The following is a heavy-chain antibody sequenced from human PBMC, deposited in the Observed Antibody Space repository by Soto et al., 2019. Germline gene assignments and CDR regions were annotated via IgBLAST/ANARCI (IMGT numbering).Heavy chain of an antibody. J-gene: IGHJ4*02. CDR2: ISYDGSNK. CDR1: GFTFGSYG. Sequence: QVQLVESGGGVVQPGRSLRLSCAASGFTFGSYGMHWVRQAPGKGLEWVAVISYDGSNKYYADSVKGRFTISRDNSKNTLYLQTNSLRAEDTAVYYCAKDDPHHSVVVAAKDYWGQGSLVTVSS. CDR3: AKDDPHHSVVVAAKDY. D-gene: IGHD2-15*01. V-gene: IGHV3-30*18.